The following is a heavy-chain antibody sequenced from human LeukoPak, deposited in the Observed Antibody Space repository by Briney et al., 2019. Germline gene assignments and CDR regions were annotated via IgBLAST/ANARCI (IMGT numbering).Heavy chain of an antibody. Sequence: GGSLRLSCAASGFTFSNYAMTWVRQAPGKGLEWVSTISGSGGNTYYADSVKGRFTISRDNSKNTLSLQMNSLRGEDTAVYYCARTLASGSSDCWGQGALVTVYS. J-gene: IGHJ4*02. V-gene: IGHV3-23*01. CDR3: ARTLASGSSDC. CDR1: GFTFSNYA. D-gene: IGHD3-10*01. CDR2: ISGSGGNT.